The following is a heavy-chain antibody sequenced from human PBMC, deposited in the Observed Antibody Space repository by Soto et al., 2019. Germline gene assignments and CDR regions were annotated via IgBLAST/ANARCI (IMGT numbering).Heavy chain of an antibody. Sequence: QVQLQRSGPGLVKPSQTLSLTSTVSGGSISSGGYYWSWIRQHPGKGLEWIGYIYYRGSTYYNPSLKSRVNISVDTSKNQFSLKLSAVTSADTAVYYCAGRHLGDLFDYWGQGTLVTVSS. CDR3: AGRHLGDLFDY. D-gene: IGHD3-10*01. J-gene: IGHJ4*02. CDR1: GGSISSGGYY. V-gene: IGHV4-31*03. CDR2: IYYRGST.